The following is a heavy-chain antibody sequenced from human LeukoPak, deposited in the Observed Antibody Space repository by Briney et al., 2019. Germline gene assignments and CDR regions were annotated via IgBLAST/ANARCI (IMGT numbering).Heavy chain of an antibody. CDR3: GKGGGDFPYYFDY. D-gene: IGHD3-16*01. CDR1: GFTFSSYG. V-gene: IGHV3-30*18. Sequence: GGSLRLSCAASGFTFSSYGMHWVRQAPGKGLEWVAVISYDGSNKYYADSVRGRFTISRDNSKNTLYLQMNSLRAEDTAVYYCGKGGGDFPYYFDYWGQGTLVTVSS. J-gene: IGHJ4*02. CDR2: ISYDGSNK.